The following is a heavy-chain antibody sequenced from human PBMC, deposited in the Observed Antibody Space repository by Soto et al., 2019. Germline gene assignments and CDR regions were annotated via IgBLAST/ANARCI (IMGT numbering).Heavy chain of an antibody. J-gene: IGHJ6*02. Sequence: PSETLSLTCTASGGSVSSGSYYWSWIRQPPGKGLEWIGYIYYSGSTNYNPSLKSRVTISVDTSKNQFSLKLSSVTAADTAVYYCASVAVAGTEEYYYYGMDVWGQGTTVTVSS. D-gene: IGHD6-19*01. CDR2: IYYSGST. CDR1: GGSVSSGSYY. CDR3: ASVAVAGTEEYYYYGMDV. V-gene: IGHV4-61*01.